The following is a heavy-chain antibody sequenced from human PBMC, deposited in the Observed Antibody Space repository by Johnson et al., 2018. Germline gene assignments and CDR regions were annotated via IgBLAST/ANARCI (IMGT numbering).Heavy chain of an antibody. J-gene: IGHJ6*02. Sequence: VQLVESGGGVVQXGRSXRLXCAASGFTFSSYGMHWVRQAPGKGLEWVVVIWYDGSNKYYADSVKGRFTISRDNSKNTLYLQMNSLRAEDTAVYYCARDDGYNPYYFYGMDVWGQGTTVTVSS. CDR1: GFTFSSYG. V-gene: IGHV3-33*01. D-gene: IGHD5-24*01. CDR2: IWYDGSNK. CDR3: ARDDGYNPYYFYGMDV.